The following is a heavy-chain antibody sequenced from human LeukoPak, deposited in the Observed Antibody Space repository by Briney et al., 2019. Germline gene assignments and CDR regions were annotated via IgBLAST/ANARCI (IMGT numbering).Heavy chain of an antibody. CDR3: ATAPLMSSGYPLNWFDP. Sequence: GASVKVSCKASGYTFTGYYMHWVRQAPGQGLEWMGWINPNSGGTNYAQKFQGRVTMTRDTSISTAYMELSRLRSDDTAVYYCATAPLMSSGYPLNWFDPWGQGTLVTVSS. D-gene: IGHD3-22*01. CDR2: INPNSGGT. J-gene: IGHJ5*02. V-gene: IGHV1-2*02. CDR1: GYTFTGYY.